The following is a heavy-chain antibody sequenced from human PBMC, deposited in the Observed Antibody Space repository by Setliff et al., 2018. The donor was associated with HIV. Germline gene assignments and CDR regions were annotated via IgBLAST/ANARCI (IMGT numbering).Heavy chain of an antibody. D-gene: IGHD3-9*01. V-gene: IGHV3-21*03. CDR3: ARDPFYFDYFDY. Sequence: GGSLRLSCAASGFTFSSYSMNWVRQAPGKGLEWVSSISSSSSYIYYADSVKGRFTISRDNAKNSLYLQMNNLRAEDTAVYHCARDPFYFDYFDYWGQGTLVTVSS. CDR2: ISSSSSYI. CDR1: GFTFSSYS. J-gene: IGHJ4*02.